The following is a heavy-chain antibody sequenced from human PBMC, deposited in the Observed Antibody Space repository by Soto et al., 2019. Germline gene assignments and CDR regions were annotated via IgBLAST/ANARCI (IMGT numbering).Heavy chain of an antibody. J-gene: IGHJ5*02. CDR1: GYTFTTYD. CDR3: ARMATSRTLNGFDA. V-gene: IGHV1-8*01. CDR2: MNPNSANT. Sequence: QAQLVQSGAEVKEPGASVKVSCKASGYTFTTYDISWVRQAPGQGLEWMVWMNPNSANTGYAQKFQGRVSMTRDTSTSTGDMELSSLTSEETGVYYCARMATSRTLNGFDAWGQGTLVAVSS.